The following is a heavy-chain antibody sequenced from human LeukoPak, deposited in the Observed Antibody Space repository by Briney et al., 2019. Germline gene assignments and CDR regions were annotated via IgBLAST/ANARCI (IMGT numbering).Heavy chain of an antibody. D-gene: IGHD1-26*01. Sequence: PGGSLRLSCAASGFTFSSYGMHWVRQAPGQGLEWVAVISYDGSNKYYADSVKGRFTISRDNSKNTLYLQMNSLGADDTAVYYCAKAFQRGWERDAFAFWGQGTLVTVSS. V-gene: IGHV3-30*18. CDR1: GFTFSSYG. CDR2: ISYDGSNK. CDR3: AKAFQRGWERDAFAF. J-gene: IGHJ3*01.